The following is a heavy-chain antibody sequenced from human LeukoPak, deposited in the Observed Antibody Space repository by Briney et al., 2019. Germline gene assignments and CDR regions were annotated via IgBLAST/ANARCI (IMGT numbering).Heavy chain of an antibody. CDR3: TRDPDYRGSQPHGYFDY. CDR1: GFTFDTYA. D-gene: IGHD3-16*01. V-gene: IGHV3-23*01. CDR2: ITSGGSRT. J-gene: IGHJ4*02. Sequence: GGSLRLSCAASGFTFDTYAMSWVRQAPGKGLEWVSMITSGGSRTFHTESVKGRFTISRDNSRNTVYLQMDSLRAEDTAVYYCTRDPDYRGSQPHGYFDYWGQGTLVTVSS.